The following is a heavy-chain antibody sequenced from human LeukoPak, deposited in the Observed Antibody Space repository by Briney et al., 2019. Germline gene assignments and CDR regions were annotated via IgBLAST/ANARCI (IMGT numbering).Heavy chain of an antibody. CDR2: IIPILGIA. CDR1: GGTFSSYA. CDR3: ASRPIVVVPAAEAGDAFDI. J-gene: IGHJ3*02. V-gene: IGHV1-69*04. D-gene: IGHD2-2*01. Sequence: SVKVSCKASGGTFSSYAISWVRQAPGQGLEWMGRIIPILGIANYAQKFQGRVTITADKSTSTAYMELSSLRSEDTAVYYCASRPIVVVPAAEAGDAFDIWGQGTMVTVSS.